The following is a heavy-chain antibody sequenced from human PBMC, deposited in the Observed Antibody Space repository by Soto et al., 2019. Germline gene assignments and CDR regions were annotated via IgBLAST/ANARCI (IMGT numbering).Heavy chain of an antibody. V-gene: IGHV4-34*01. J-gene: IGHJ4*02. Sequence: SETLSLTCAVYGGSFSGYYWSWIRQPPGKGLEWIGEINHSGSTNYNPSLKSRVTISVDTSKNQFSLKLGSVTAADTAVYYCARGGSRTTVPDFDYWGQGTLVTVSS. CDR1: GGSFSGYY. CDR2: INHSGST. D-gene: IGHD4-17*01. CDR3: ARGGSRTTVPDFDY.